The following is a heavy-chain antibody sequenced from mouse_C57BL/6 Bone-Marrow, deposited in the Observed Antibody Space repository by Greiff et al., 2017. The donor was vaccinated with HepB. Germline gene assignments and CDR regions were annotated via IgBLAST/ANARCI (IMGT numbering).Heavy chain of an antibody. D-gene: IGHD1-1*01. CDR3: ARQYGSSEAWFAY. CDR1: GYAFTNYL. CDR2: INPGSGGT. V-gene: IGHV1-54*01. Sequence: QVQLQQSGAELVRPGTSVKVSCKASGYAFTNYLIEWVKQRPGQGLEWIGVINPGSGGTNYNEKFKGKATLTADKSSSTAYMQLSSLTSEDSAVYCCARQYGSSEAWFAYWGQGTLVTVSA. J-gene: IGHJ3*01.